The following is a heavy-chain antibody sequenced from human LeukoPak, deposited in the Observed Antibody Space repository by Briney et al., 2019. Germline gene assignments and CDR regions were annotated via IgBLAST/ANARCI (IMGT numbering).Heavy chain of an antibody. CDR2: ITIGGDII. J-gene: IGHJ4*02. CDR1: GFTFSNYA. Sequence: PGGSLRLSCAASGFTFSNYAMSWVRQVPGKGLEWVSSITIGGDIIHYADSVKGRFTISRDNSKNTLYLQMNSLRAEDTAVYYCAKDRQGLRYFDWLHPFDYWGQGTLVTVSS. D-gene: IGHD3-9*01. CDR3: AKDRQGLRYFDWLHPFDY. V-gene: IGHV3-23*01.